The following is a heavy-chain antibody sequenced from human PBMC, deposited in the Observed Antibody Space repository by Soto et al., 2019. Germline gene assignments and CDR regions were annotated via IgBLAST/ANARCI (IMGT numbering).Heavy chain of an antibody. CDR1: GGTFSSYA. J-gene: IGHJ5*02. V-gene: IGHV1-69*01. CDR2: IIPIFGTA. CDR3: ARDLPPGGDGFDP. D-gene: IGHD3-16*01. Sequence: QVQLVQSGAEVKKPGSSVKVSCKASGGTFSSYAISWVRQAPGQGLEWMGGIIPIFGTANYAQKFQGRVTITADESTSTATVELGSLRSEGTAVYYCARDLPPGGDGFDPWGQGTLVTVSS.